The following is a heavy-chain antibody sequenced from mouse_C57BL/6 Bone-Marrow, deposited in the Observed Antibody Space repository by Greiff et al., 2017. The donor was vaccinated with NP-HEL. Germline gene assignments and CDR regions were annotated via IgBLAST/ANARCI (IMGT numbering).Heavy chain of an antibody. CDR1: GFSLTSYG. D-gene: IGHD4-1*01. CDR3: ARHDELDYAMDY. J-gene: IGHJ4*01. Sequence: VQLQQSGPGLVAPSQSLSITCTVSGFSLTSYGVHWVRQPPGKGLEWLVVIWSDGSTTYNSALKSRLSISKDNSKSQVFLKMNSLQTDDTAMYYCARHDELDYAMDYWGQGTSVTVSS. V-gene: IGHV2-6-1*01. CDR2: IWSDGST.